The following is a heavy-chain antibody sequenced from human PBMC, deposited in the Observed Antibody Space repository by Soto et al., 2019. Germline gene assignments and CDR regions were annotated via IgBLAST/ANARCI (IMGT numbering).Heavy chain of an antibody. V-gene: IGHV2-5*01. Sequence: QITLKESGPTLVKPTQTLTLTCTFSGFSLSTSGVGVGWIRQPPGKVLGGLAFIYCHDDKRYSPPLNSRLTIIKDTDKTQVVLRMTNMDPVDTSAYIGAHLVVAGVTYYFDYWGQGTLVTVSS. CDR2: IYCHDDK. CDR3: AHLVVAGVTYYFDY. J-gene: IGHJ4*02. CDR1: GFSLSTSGVG. D-gene: IGHD2-15*01.